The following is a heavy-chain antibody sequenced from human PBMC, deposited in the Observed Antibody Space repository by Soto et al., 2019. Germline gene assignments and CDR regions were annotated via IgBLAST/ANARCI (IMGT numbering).Heavy chain of an antibody. D-gene: IGHD6-6*01. Sequence: QVQLQQWGAGLLKPSETLSLTCAVYGGSFSGYYWSWIRQPPGKGLEWFGEINHSGSTNYTPSLKSRVTISVDTSKNQFSLKLSSVTAADTAVYYCARGRSRADRRERGRFDPWGQGTLVTVSS. CDR1: GGSFSGYY. J-gene: IGHJ5*02. CDR2: INHSGST. V-gene: IGHV4-34*01. CDR3: ARGRSRADRRERGRFDP.